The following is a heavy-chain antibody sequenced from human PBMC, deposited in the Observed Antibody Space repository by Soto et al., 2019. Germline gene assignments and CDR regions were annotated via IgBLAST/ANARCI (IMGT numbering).Heavy chain of an antibody. Sequence: REDLRLPSAASGFTFSRYAMSWVLQAPEKRLEWVSAISGSGGSTYYADSVKGRFTISRDNSKNTLYLQMNSLRAEDTAVYYCAKSGSRLSIASGGYYYYGMAVRGKGATVTVAS. V-gene: IGHV3-23*01. CDR1: GFTFSRYA. CDR3: AKSGSRLSIASGGYYYYGMAV. J-gene: IGHJ6*04. D-gene: IGHD6-6*01. CDR2: ISGSGGST.